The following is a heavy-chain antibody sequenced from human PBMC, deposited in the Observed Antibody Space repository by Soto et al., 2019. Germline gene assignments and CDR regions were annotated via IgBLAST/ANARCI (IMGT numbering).Heavy chain of an antibody. Sequence: LSLTCAVSGGSISSGGYSWSWIRQPPGKGLEWIGYINHSGSTNYNPSLKSRVTISVDTSKNQFSLKLTSVTAADTAVYYCARDKITGLFDYWGQGTLVTVSS. V-gene: IGHV4-30-2*01. D-gene: IGHD2-8*02. J-gene: IGHJ4*02. CDR1: GGSISSGGYS. CDR2: INHSGST. CDR3: ARDKITGLFDY.